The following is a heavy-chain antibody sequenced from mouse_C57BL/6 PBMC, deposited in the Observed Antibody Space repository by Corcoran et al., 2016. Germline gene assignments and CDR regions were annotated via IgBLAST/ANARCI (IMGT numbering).Heavy chain of an antibody. CDR1: GYTFTDYY. J-gene: IGHJ4*01. V-gene: IGHV1-76*01. D-gene: IGHD3-2*02. CDR2: IYPGSGNT. CDR3: ARGAAQALYYAMDY. Sequence: QVQLKQSGAELVRPGASVKLSCKASGYTFTDYYINWVKQRPGQGLEWIARIYPGSGNTYYNEKFKGKATLTAEKSSSTAYMQLSSLTSEDSAVYFCARGAAQALYYAMDYWGQGTSVTVSS.